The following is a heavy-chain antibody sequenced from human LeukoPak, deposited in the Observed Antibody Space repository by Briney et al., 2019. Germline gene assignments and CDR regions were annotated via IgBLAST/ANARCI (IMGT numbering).Heavy chain of an antibody. CDR1: GFTLSSYG. CDR3: AKEGNSGSRGGYYFDY. D-gene: IGHD1-26*01. CDR2: IWYDGSYK. V-gene: IGHV3-33*06. Sequence: GGSLRLSCVASGFTLSSYGMHWVRQAPGKGLEWVAVIWYDGSYKYYADSVKGRFTISRDNSRNTLYLQINSLRAEDTAVYYCAKEGNSGSRGGYYFDYWGQGTLVTVSS. J-gene: IGHJ4*02.